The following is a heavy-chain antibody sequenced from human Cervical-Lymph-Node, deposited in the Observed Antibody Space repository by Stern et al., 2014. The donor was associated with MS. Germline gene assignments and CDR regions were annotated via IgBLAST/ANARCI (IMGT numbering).Heavy chain of an antibody. CDR3: ARQRYFDY. V-gene: IGHV5-51*01. CDR1: GYTFPSYW. J-gene: IGHJ4*02. Sequence: VQLVQSGPEVKRPGESLKISCQASGYTFPSYWIGGVRQMAGKGLGWIAIIFPGGSDIRYGPSFQGQFTIPADKSSSTAYLQWNNLKASDTAIYYCARQRYFDYWGQGTLVTVSS. CDR2: IFPGGSDI.